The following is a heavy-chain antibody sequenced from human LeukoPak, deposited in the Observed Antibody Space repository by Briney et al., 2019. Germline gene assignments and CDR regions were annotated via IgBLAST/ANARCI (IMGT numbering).Heavy chain of an antibody. D-gene: IGHD3-16*01. J-gene: IGHJ5*02. CDR1: GGTFGSYT. CDR3: SGDLHWHHDS. CDR2: SVPIFDTT. V-gene: IGHV1-69*08. Sequence: SVKVSCKVSGGTFGSYTINWVRQAPGQGLEWMGRSVPIFDTTNYARNFQGRVTITADKSTTTVYMELTSLRSDDTAVHYCSGDLHWHHDSWGQGNLVTVSS.